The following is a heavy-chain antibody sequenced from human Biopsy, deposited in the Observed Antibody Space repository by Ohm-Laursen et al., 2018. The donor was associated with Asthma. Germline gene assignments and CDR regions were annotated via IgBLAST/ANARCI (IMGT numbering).Heavy chain of an antibody. D-gene: IGHD2-2*01. J-gene: IGHJ4*02. CDR3: ARKAGSCISRTCYSLDF. V-gene: IGHV1-69*13. CDR2: INSVFGTT. Sequence: SVKVSCKSLGGTFNTYVIGWVRQASGQGLEWMGGINSVFGTTTYPQKFQDRVTITADDSSSTVYMELSSLRSEDTAVYYCARKAGSCISRTCYSLDFWGQGTLVTVSS. CDR1: GGTFNTYV.